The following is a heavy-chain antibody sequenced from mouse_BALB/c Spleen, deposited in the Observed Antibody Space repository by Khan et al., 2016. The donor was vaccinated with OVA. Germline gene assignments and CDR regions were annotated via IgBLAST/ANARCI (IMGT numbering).Heavy chain of an antibody. J-gene: IGHJ4*01. CDR2: IWGDGNT. Sequence: VQLQESGPGLVAPSQSLSITCTVSGFSLTSYGVSWVRQPPGKGLEWLGVIWGDGNTNFHSALISRLSISKDNSKSQVFLKMNSLQTDDTAKYYCAKDRGYYAVDYWGQGTSVTVSS. V-gene: IGHV2-3*01. CDR1: GFSLTSYG. CDR3: AKDRGYYAVDY.